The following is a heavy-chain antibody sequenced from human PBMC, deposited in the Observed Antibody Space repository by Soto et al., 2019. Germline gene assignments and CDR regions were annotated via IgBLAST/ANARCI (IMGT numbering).Heavy chain of an antibody. CDR3: AKDIVGGAEVVAAPT. CDR1: GFTFSSYG. J-gene: IGHJ5*02. D-gene: IGHD2-15*01. Sequence: GGSLRLSCAASGFTFSSYGMHWVRQAPGKGLEWVAVISYDGSNKYYADSVKGRFTISRDNSKNTLYLQMNSLRAEDTAVYYCAKDIVGGAEVVAAPTWGQGTLVTVYS. CDR2: ISYDGSNK. V-gene: IGHV3-30*18.